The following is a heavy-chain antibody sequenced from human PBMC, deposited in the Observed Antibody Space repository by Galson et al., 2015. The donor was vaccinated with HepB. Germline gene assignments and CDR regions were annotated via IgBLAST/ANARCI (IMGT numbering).Heavy chain of an antibody. CDR2: ISRSGGST. V-gene: IGHV3-23*01. J-gene: IGHJ4*02. D-gene: IGHD2-15*01. CDR1: GFTFKDYA. Sequence: SLRLSCAVSGFTFKDYAMSWVRQAPRKGLEWVSGISRSGGSTSYADSVKGRFTISRDNSKNTLFLEISSLRAEDTAIYYCAKDREVGYCSGGSCSPPDSWGQGTLVTVSS. CDR3: AKDREVGYCSGGSCSPPDS.